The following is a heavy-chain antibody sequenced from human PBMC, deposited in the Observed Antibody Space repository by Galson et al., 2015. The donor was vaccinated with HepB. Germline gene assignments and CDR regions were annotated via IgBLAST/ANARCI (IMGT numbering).Heavy chain of an antibody. CDR3: ARGVGMLYPNYFDY. Sequence: SVKVSCKASGYTLTGYYMHWVRQAPGQGLEWMGWINPNSGGTNYAQKFQGRVTMTRDTSISTAYMELSRLRSDDTAVYYCARGVGMLYPNYFDYWGQGTLVTVSS. CDR1: GYTLTGYY. CDR2: INPNSGGT. D-gene: IGHD2-8*01. J-gene: IGHJ4*02. V-gene: IGHV1-2*02.